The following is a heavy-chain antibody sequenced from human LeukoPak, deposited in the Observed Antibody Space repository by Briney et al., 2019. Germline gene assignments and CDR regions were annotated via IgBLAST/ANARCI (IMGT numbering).Heavy chain of an antibody. V-gene: IGHV3-53*01. J-gene: IGHJ6*03. Sequence: GGSLRLSCAASGLTASSNCMSWVRQASGKGLEWVSFIYSGGNTYYADSVKGRFTISRDNSKNTVHLQMNSLRAEDTAVYYCARDRSSSWPYYYYYYMDVWGKGTTVTVS. CDR3: ARDRSSSWPYYYYYYMDV. CDR2: IYSGGNT. CDR1: GLTASSNC. D-gene: IGHD6-13*01.